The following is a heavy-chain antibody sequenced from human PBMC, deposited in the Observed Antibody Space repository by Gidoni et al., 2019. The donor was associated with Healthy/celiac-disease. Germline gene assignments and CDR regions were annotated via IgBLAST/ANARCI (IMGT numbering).Heavy chain of an antibody. CDR3: ARLGGFGELLS. J-gene: IGHJ4*02. V-gene: IGHV3-74*01. CDR2: INSVGSST. Sequence: EVQLVESGGGLVQPGGSLRLSCAASGFTFSSYWMNWVRQAPGKGLVGVARINSVGSSTSYADSVKGRFTISRDNAKNTLYLQMNSLRAEDTAVYYCARLGGFGELLSWGQGTLVTVSS. D-gene: IGHD3-10*01. CDR1: GFTFSSYW.